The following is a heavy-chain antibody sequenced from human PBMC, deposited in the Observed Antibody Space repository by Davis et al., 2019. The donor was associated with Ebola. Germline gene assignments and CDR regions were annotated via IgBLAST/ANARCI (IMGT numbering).Heavy chain of an antibody. J-gene: IGHJ3*02. CDR2: IYYSGST. CDR1: GGSISSSSYY. Sequence: MPSETLSLTCTVSGGSISSSSYYWGWIRQPPGKGLEWIGSIYYSGSTYYNPSLKSRVTISVDTSKNQFSLKVTSVTAADTAVYYCARQKVTNAFDIWGQGTMVTISS. CDR3: ARQKVTNAFDI. V-gene: IGHV4-39*01.